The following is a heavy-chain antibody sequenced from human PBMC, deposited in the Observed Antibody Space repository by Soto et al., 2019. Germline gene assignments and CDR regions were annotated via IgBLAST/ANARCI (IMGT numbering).Heavy chain of an antibody. D-gene: IGHD3-22*01. J-gene: IGHJ6*02. CDR2: IYYSGST. Sequence: SETLSLTCTVSGGSISSYYWSWIRQPPGKGLEWIGYIYYSGSTNYNPSLKSRVTISVDKSKNQFSLKLSSVTAADTAVYYCARSPDSSGYYPRWYYYGMDVWGQGTTVTGLL. V-gene: IGHV4-59*12. CDR1: GGSISSYY. CDR3: ARSPDSSGYYPRWYYYGMDV.